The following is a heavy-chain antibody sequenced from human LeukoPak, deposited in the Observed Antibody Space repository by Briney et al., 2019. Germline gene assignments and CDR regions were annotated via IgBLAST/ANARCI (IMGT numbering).Heavy chain of an antibody. D-gene: IGHD5-12*01. V-gene: IGHV5-51*01. J-gene: IGHJ4*02. CDR2: IYPSDSDT. CDR3: ARVWYSGYEFDY. Sequence: GESLMISCKASGYSFTTNWIGWVRQMPGKGLEWMGIIYPSDSDTRISPSFQGQVTISADKSISTAYLQWSSLKASDTAMYYCARVWYSGYEFDYWGQGTLVTVSS. CDR1: GYSFTTNW.